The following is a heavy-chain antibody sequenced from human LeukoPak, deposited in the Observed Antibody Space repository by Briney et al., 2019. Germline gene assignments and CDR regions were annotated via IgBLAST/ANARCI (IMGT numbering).Heavy chain of an antibody. D-gene: IGHD3-3*01. Sequence: PSETLSLTCAVYGGSFSGYYWSWIRQPPGKGLEWIGEINHSGSTNYNPSLKSRVTISVDTSKNQFSLKLSSVTAADTAVYYCARLLRGQYYDFWSGIYFDYWGQGTLVTVSS. V-gene: IGHV4-34*01. CDR1: GGSFSGYY. CDR2: INHSGST. J-gene: IGHJ4*02. CDR3: ARLLRGQYYDFWSGIYFDY.